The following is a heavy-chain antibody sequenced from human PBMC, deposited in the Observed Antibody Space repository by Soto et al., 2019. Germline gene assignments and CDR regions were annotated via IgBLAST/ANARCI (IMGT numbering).Heavy chain of an antibody. V-gene: IGHV4-34*01. J-gene: IGHJ4*02. CDR1: GGSFSGYY. CDR2: INHSGST. D-gene: IGHD6-6*01. CDR3: ARGPDEPLVDY. Sequence: SXTLSLACAVYGGSFSGYYCSWIRQPPGKGLEWIGEINHSGSTNYNPSLKSRVTISVDTSKNQFSLKLRPVTAADTAVYYCARGPDEPLVDYWGQGTLVTVSS.